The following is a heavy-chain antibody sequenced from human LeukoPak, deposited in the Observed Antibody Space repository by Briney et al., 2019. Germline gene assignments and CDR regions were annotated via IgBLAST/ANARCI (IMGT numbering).Heavy chain of an antibody. D-gene: IGHD2-2*02. CDR1: GFTFSSYE. CDR2: ISSSGSTI. CDR3: ARDHNGPYTFDY. Sequence: GGSLRLSCAASGFTFSSYEMNWVRQAPGKGPEWVSYISSSGSTIYYADSVKGRFTISRDNAKNSLSLQMNSLKVEDTAVYYCARDHNGPYTFDYWGQGTLVTVSS. V-gene: IGHV3-48*03. J-gene: IGHJ4*02.